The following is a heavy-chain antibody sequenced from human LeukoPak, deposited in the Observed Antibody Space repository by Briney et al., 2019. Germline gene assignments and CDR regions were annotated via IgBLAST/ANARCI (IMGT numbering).Heavy chain of an antibody. CDR2: ISGSGGST. D-gene: IGHD6-19*01. V-gene: IGHV3-23*01. J-gene: IGHJ4*02. CDR3: AKDRVAVAGTPLYYFDY. CDR1: GFTFSSYA. Sequence: GGSLRLSCAASGFTFSSYAMSWVRQAPGKGLEWVSAISGSGGSTYYADSVKGRFTISRDNSNNTLYLQMNSLRAEDTAVYYCAKDRVAVAGTPLYYFDYWGQGTLVTVSS.